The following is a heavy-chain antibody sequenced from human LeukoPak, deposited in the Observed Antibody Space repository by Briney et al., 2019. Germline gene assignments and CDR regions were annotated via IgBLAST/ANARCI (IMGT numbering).Heavy chain of an antibody. J-gene: IGHJ4*02. D-gene: IGHD5-12*01. V-gene: IGHV4-59*01. Sequence: SETLSLTCTVSGGSRNNYYQSWIRQPPGKGLEWIGYRHYSGTTDYNPSLRSRVTISIDTSKNQFSLRLTAVTAADTAVYYCARAGGYVLYFDYWGQGTLVTVSS. CDR3: ARAGGYVLYFDY. CDR1: GGSRNNYY. CDR2: RHYSGTT.